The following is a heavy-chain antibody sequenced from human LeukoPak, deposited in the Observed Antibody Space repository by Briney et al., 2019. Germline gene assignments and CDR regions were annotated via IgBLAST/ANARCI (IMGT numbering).Heavy chain of an antibody. CDR2: IYYSGST. D-gene: IGHD3-10*01. CDR1: GGSISSYY. Sequence: PSETLSLTCTVFGGSISSYYWSWIRQPPGKGLEWIGYIYYSGSTNYNPSLKSRVTISVDTSKNQFSLKLSSVTAADTAVYYCARGSITMVRGVIRGGWFDPWGQGTLVTVSS. V-gene: IGHV4-59*01. J-gene: IGHJ5*02. CDR3: ARGSITMVRGVIRGGWFDP.